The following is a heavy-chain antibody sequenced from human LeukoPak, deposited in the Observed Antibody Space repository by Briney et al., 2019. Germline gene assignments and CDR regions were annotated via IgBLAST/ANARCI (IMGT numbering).Heavy chain of an antibody. V-gene: IGHV3-30*02. CDR1: GFAFSSYG. D-gene: IGHD3-10*01. CDR2: IRYDESNK. CDR3: AKDIAAGFDY. Sequence: GGSLRLSCAASGFAFSSYGMHWVRQAPGKGLEWVSFIRYDESNKYYADSVKGRFTISRDNSKNTLYLQMNSLRTEDTAVYYFAKDIAAGFDYWGQGTLVTVSS. J-gene: IGHJ4*02.